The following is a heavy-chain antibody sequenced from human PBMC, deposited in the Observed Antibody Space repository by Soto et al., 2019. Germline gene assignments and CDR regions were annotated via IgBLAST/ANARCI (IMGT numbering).Heavy chain of an antibody. Sequence: GGSLRLSCAASGFTFSSYWMSWVRQAPGKGLEWVANIKQDGSEKYYVDCVKGRFTISRDNAKNSLYLQMNSLRAEDTAVYYCARDWGSSWDDAFDIWGQGTMVTVSS. D-gene: IGHD6-13*01. CDR1: GFTFSSYW. V-gene: IGHV3-7*01. J-gene: IGHJ3*02. CDR2: IKQDGSEK. CDR3: ARDWGSSWDDAFDI.